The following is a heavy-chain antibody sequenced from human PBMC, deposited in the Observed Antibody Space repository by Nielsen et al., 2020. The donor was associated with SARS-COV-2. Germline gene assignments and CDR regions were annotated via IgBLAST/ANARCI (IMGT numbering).Heavy chain of an antibody. CDR3: ARDRVAAAGTAPNYYYYYGMDV. J-gene: IGHJ6*02. CDR2: IYYSGST. CDR1: GGSISSGGYS. V-gene: IGHV4-30-4*07. D-gene: IGHD6-13*01. Sequence: SQTLSLTCAVSGGSISSGGYSWSWIRQPPGKGLEWIGYIYYSGSTYYNPSLKSRVTISVDTSKNQFSLKLNSVTAADTAVYYCARDRVAAAGTAPNYYYYYGMDVWGQGTTVTVSS.